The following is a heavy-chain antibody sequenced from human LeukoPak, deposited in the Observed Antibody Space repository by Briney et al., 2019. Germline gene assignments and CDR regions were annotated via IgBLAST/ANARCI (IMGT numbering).Heavy chain of an antibody. V-gene: IGHV3-21*01. D-gene: IGHD3-3*01. CDR2: ISSSSSYI. CDR1: GFSFGSYS. J-gene: IGHJ4*02. CDR3: ARDRKEWNL. Sequence: GGSLRLSCVASGFSFGSYSMNWVRQAPGKGLEWVSSISSSSSYIYYPDSVKGRFTVSRDNAKNSLYLQMDSLRDEDTAVYYCARDRKEWNLWGQGTLVTVSS.